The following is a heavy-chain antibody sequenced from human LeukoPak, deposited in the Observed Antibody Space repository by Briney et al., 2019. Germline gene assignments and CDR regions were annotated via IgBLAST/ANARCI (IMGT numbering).Heavy chain of an antibody. V-gene: IGHV1-8*03. CDR2: MNPNSGNT. J-gene: IGHJ6*03. D-gene: IGHD3-3*01. CDR1: GYTFTGYY. CDR3: ARCMGDYDFWSGYYCYMDV. Sequence: ASVKVSCKASGYTFTGYYMHWVRQATGQGLEWMGWMNPNSGNTGYAQKFQGRVTITRNTSISTAYMELSSLRSEDTAVYYCARCMGDYDFWSGYYCYMDVWGKGTTVTVSS.